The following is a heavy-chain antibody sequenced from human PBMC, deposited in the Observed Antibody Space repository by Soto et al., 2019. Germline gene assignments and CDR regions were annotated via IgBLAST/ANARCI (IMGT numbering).Heavy chain of an antibody. CDR3: AKVPYFDFWSGYPPQYFDY. D-gene: IGHD3-3*01. J-gene: IGHJ4*02. CDR2: INTDGSKT. CDR1: GLTFWDYW. Sequence: GGSMRLSSAASGLTFWDYWMYGVRQIPGKGLVWVSHINTDGSKTEYADSVTGRFTISRDNAKNTLYLQMTSLRAEDTAVYYCAKVPYFDFWSGYPPQYFDYWGRGTLVTVSS. V-gene: IGHV3-74*03.